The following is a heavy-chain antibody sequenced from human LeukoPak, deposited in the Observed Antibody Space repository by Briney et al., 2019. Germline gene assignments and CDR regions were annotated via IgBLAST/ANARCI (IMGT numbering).Heavy chain of an antibody. CDR1: GFTFSTYW. Sequence: GGPLRLSCAACGFTFSTYWMHWVRQAPGKGLVWVSRIDSDRIHTNYADSVNRRFTISIDNARNTLYLQMNSLRAEDTAVYYCPRGLVNGAFDIWGQGTMVSVSS. D-gene: IGHD2-8*01. J-gene: IGHJ3*02. V-gene: IGHV3-74*01. CDR2: IDSDRIHT. CDR3: PRGLVNGAFDI.